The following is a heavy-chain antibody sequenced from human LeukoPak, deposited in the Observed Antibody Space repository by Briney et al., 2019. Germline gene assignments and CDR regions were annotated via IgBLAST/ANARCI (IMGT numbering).Heavy chain of an antibody. J-gene: IGHJ4*02. D-gene: IGHD2-2*02. V-gene: IGHV3-23*01. Sequence: GGSLRLSCAASGFSFSSYVMSWVRQAPGKGLEWVSIISGNGDSTYSADSVRGRFTISRDNSKNTFYLQMNTLRAEDTAVYYCARMPNRCSTISCYIDSWGQGTLVTVSS. CDR2: ISGNGDST. CDR1: GFSFSSYV. CDR3: ARMPNRCSTISCYIDS.